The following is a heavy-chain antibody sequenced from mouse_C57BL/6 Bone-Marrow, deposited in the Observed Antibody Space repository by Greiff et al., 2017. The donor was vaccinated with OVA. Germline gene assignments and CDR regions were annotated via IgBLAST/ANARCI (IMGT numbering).Heavy chain of an antibody. CDR2: IDPSDSYT. CDR1: GYTFTSYW. V-gene: IGHV1-69*01. D-gene: IGHD1-1*01. J-gene: IGHJ2*01. CDR3: ARRNPSYYYGSSYFFDY. Sequence: QVQLKQPGAELVMPGASVKLSCKASGYTFTSYWMHWVKQRPGQGLEWIGEIDPSDSYTNYNQKFKGKSTLTVDKSSSTAYMQLSSLTSEDSAVYYCARRNPSYYYGSSYFFDYWGQGTTLTVSS.